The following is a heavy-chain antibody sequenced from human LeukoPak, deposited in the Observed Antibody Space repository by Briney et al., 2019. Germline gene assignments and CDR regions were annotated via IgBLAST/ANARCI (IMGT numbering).Heavy chain of an antibody. CDR2: INPNSGGT. J-gene: IGHJ4*02. Sequence: GASVKVSCKASGYTLTGYYMHWVRQAPGQGLEWMGWINPNSGGTNYAQKFQGRVTMTRDTSISTAYMELRSLRSDDTAVYYCARDALRGSSGWYGYWGQGTLVTVSS. V-gene: IGHV1-2*02. CDR3: ARDALRGSSGWYGY. D-gene: IGHD6-19*01. CDR1: GYTLTGYY.